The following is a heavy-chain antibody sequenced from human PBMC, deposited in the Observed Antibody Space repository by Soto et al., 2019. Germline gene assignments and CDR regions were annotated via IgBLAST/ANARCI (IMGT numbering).Heavy chain of an antibody. V-gene: IGHV3-48*01. Sequence: PGGSLRLSCAASGFTFSSYSMNWVRQAPGKGLEWVSYISSSSSNIYYADSVKGRFTISRDNAKNSLYLQMNSLKTEDTAVYYCTTDPVTMIVVVPSSGWGQGTLVTVSS. CDR3: TTDPVTMIVVVPSSG. D-gene: IGHD3-22*01. CDR2: ISSSSSNI. J-gene: IGHJ4*02. CDR1: GFTFSSYS.